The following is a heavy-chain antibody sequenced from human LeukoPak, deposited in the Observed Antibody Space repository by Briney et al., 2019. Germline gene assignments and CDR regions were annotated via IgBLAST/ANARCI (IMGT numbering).Heavy chain of an antibody. CDR1: GYTFTSYG. V-gene: IGHV1-18*01. CDR3: ARIRDGYNDAYDL. Sequence: ASVKVSCKASGYTFTSYGISWVRQAPGQGLEWMGWISAYNGNTNYAQKLQGRVTITTDTSTSTAYMELSSLRSEDTAIYYCARIRDGYNDAYDLWGEGTVVTVPS. J-gene: IGHJ3*01. D-gene: IGHD5-24*01. CDR2: ISAYNGNT.